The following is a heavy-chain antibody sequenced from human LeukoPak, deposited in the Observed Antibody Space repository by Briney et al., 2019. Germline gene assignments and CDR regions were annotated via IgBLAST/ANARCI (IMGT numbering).Heavy chain of an antibody. D-gene: IGHD3-10*01. J-gene: IGHJ4*02. V-gene: IGHV1-69*13. CDR1: GGTFSSYA. Sequence: SVKVSCKASGGTFSSYAISWVRQAPGQGLEWMGGIIPIFGTANYAQKFQGRVTITADESTSTAYMELSSLRSEDTAVYYCASHYYGSGSYYKPHYFDYWGQGTLVTVSS. CDR2: IIPIFGTA. CDR3: ASHYYGSGSYYKPHYFDY.